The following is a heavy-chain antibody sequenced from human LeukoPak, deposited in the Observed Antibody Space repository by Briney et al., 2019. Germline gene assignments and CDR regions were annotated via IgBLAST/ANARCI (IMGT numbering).Heavy chain of an antibody. D-gene: IGHD4-17*01. CDR1: GFTFSSYW. CDR3: AKDRGDVTTPDY. CDR2: IKTDGSEK. Sequence: PGGSLRLSCAASGFTFSSYWMSWFRQIPGKGLEWLGNIKTDGSEKYYLDSVRGRFTISRDNAKNSLFLQMNSLRAEDTAVYYCAKDRGDVTTPDYWGQGTLVTVSS. V-gene: IGHV3-7*01. J-gene: IGHJ4*02.